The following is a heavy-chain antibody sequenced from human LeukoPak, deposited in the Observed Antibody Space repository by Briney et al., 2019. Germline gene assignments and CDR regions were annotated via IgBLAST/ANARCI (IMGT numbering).Heavy chain of an antibody. CDR2: IKSKTDGGTA. D-gene: IGHD3-10*01. CDR3: TTGITMVRGVIHLIDY. V-gene: IGHV3-15*01. CDR1: GFTFSNAW. J-gene: IGHJ4*02. Sequence: PGGSLRLSCAASGFTFSNAWMSWVRQAPGKGLEWVGRIKSKTDGGTADYAAPVKGRFTISRDDSKNTLYLQMNSLKTEDTAVYYCTTGITMVRGVIHLIDYWGQGTLVTVSS.